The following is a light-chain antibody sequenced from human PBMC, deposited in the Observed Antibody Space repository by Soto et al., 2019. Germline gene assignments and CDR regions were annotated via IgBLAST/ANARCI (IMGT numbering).Light chain of an antibody. J-gene: IGKJ4*01. V-gene: IGKV1-12*01. CDR2: AAS. CDR3: QQAINFPLT. Sequence: DIQMTQSPSSVSASVGDRVTITCRASQGVSRWLAWYQQKPGKAPNLLIYAASTLQSGLPSRFSGSGSATDFTLTISSLQPEDIATYYCQQAINFPLTFGGGTKVEIK. CDR1: QGVSRW.